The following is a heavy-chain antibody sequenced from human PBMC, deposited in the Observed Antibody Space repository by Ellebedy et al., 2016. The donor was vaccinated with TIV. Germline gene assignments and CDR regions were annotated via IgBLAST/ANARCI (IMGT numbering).Heavy chain of an antibody. Sequence: GGSLRLSXVASGFTFSTYSMNWVRHAPGKGLEWMTLISYDGKNEYYADSVKGRFTISRDNAKNTLYLQMNSLTTEDTALYYCARAQFLLSFGHHREIDYWGQGTLVTVSS. CDR3: ARAQFLLSFGHHREIDY. CDR2: ISYDGKNE. D-gene: IGHD3-16*01. J-gene: IGHJ4*02. CDR1: GFTFSTYS. V-gene: IGHV3-30*04.